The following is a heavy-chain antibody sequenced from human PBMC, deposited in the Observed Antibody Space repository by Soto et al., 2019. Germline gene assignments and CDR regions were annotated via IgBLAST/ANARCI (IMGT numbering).Heavy chain of an antibody. Sequence: PSETLSLTCTVSGGSISSGGYYWSWIRQHPGKGLEWIGYIYYSGSTYYNPSLKSRVTISVDTSKNQFSLKLSSVTAADTAVYYCARHTNKPEGYSSSWYSYYYYYYGMDVWGQGTTVTVSS. J-gene: IGHJ6*02. D-gene: IGHD6-13*01. CDR1: GGSISSGGYY. V-gene: IGHV4-39*01. CDR3: ARHTNKPEGYSSSWYSYYYYYYGMDV. CDR2: IYYSGST.